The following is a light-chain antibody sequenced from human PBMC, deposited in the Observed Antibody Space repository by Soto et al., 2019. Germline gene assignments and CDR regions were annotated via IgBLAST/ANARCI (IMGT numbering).Light chain of an antibody. J-gene: IGKJ2*01. Sequence: RPGQSPRRLIYQVYNQDSGLAETFSGSGSGTDLTQKISRVEAEDVGVYYCMQGIHSKIFGQGTKVDIK. CDR2: QVY. V-gene: IGKV2-30*01. CDR3: MQGIHSKI.